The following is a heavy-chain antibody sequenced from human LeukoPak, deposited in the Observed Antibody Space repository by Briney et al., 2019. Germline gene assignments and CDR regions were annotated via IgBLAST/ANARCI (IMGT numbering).Heavy chain of an antibody. D-gene: IGHD3-16*02. V-gene: IGHV4-34*01. CDR3: ARARSDYDYVWGSYRSPLYYFDY. CDR1: GGSFSGYY. CDR2: INHSGST. J-gene: IGHJ4*02. Sequence: SETLSLTCAVYGGSFSGYYWSWIRQPPGKGLEWIGEINHSGSTNYTPSLKSRVTISVDTSKNQFSLKLSSVTAADTAVYYCARARSDYDYVWGSYRSPLYYFDYWGQGTLVTVSS.